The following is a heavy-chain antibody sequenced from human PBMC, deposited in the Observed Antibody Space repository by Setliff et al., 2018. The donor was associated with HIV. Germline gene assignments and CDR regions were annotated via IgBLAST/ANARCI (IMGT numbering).Heavy chain of an antibody. CDR2: ITHSGTT. V-gene: IGHV4-34*01. CDR1: GGSFSGYY. Sequence: SETLSLTCTVFGGSFSGYYWTWIRQSPGKGLQWIGEITHSGTTNGNPSLKSRVTISVDTSKNHFSLKLGSVTAADTAVYYCARHKTNYDFYAFDVWGQGTMVTVSS. J-gene: IGHJ3*01. D-gene: IGHD3-3*01. CDR3: ARHKTNYDFYAFDV.